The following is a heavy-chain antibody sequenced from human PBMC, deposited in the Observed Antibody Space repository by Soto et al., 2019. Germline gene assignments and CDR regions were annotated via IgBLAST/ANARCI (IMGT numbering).Heavy chain of an antibody. V-gene: IGHV4-61*01. Sequence: PSETLSLTCTVSGGSVSSGSYYWSWIRQPPXKGLEWIGYIYYSGSTNYNPSLKSRVTISVDTSKNQFSLKLSSVTAADTAVYYCARAYYYGSGSYYKLNWFDPWGQGTLVTVSS. CDR2: IYYSGST. CDR3: ARAYYYGSGSYYKLNWFDP. J-gene: IGHJ5*02. D-gene: IGHD3-10*01. CDR1: GGSVSSGSYY.